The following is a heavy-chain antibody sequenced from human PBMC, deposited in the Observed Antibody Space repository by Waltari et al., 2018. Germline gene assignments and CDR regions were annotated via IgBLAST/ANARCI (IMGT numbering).Heavy chain of an antibody. CDR1: GGSISSTNYS. J-gene: IGHJ5*02. Sequence: QLRLQESGPGLVKPSDTLSLTCTVSGGSISSTNYSWGWIRQPPGKGLEWMGGSYYSGNTYYRPSLKSRVTMSAETSKNQFSLKRSSVTAADTAVYYCARHQDWVVVSASWFDPWGQGTLVTVSS. CDR2: SYYSGNT. D-gene: IGHD2-21*02. V-gene: IGHV4-39*01. CDR3: ARHQDWVVVSASWFDP.